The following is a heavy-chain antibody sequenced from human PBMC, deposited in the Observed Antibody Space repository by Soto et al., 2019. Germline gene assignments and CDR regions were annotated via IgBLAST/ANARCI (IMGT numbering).Heavy chain of an antibody. V-gene: IGHV3-30*18. CDR1: GFIFSYYG. J-gene: IGHJ4*02. D-gene: IGHD7-27*01. CDR2: MSYDGSDK. CDR3: GKDRSYLSNLWGWSDY. Sequence: QVQLVESGGGVVQPGRSLRLSCAASGFIFSYYGMHWVRQTPGKGLEWVAVMSYDGSDKYYADSVQGRFTISRDNSKNTLYLQMNSLRAEDTAVYYCGKDRSYLSNLWGWSDYWGRGTLVTVSS.